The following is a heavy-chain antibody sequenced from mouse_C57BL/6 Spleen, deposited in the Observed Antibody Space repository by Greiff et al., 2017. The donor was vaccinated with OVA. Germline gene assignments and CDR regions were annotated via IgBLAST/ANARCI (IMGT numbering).Heavy chain of an antibody. CDR2: IDPSDSYT. CDR3: ARDYYGSSWYFDV. D-gene: IGHD1-1*01. V-gene: IGHV1-69*01. J-gene: IGHJ1*03. CDR1: GYTFTSYW. Sequence: QVQLQQPGAELVMPGASVKLSCKASGYTFTSYWMHWVKQRPGQGLEWIGEIDPSDSYTNYNQNFKGKSTLTVDKSSSTAYMQLSSLTSEDSAVYYCARDYYGSSWYFDVWGTGTTVTVSS.